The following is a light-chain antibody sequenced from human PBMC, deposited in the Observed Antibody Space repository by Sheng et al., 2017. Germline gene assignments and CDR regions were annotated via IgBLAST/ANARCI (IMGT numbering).Light chain of an antibody. J-gene: IGLJ2*01. CDR3: SSYTRSSTVV. Sequence: QSALTQPASVSGSPGQSITISCTGTSRDIGDYNYVPWYQQHPGKAPKFMIYDVSKRPSGVSNRFSGSKYGNTASLTISGLQAEDEANYYCSSYTRSSTVVFGGGTKLTVL. V-gene: IGLV2-14*03. CDR1: SRDIGDYNY. CDR2: DVS.